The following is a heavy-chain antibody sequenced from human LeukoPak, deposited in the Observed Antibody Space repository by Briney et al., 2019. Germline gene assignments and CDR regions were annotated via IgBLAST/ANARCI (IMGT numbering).Heavy chain of an antibody. CDR3: ARDPPLTYYDFWSGYDNYYGMDV. J-gene: IGHJ6*02. CDR2: ISGSGGST. Sequence: GSLRLSCAVSGFTISSYAMSWVRQAPGKGLEWVSAISGSGGSTYYADSVKGRFTISRDNSKNTLYMQMNSLRAEDTAVYYCARDPPLTYYDFWSGYDNYYGMDVWGQGTTVTVSS. V-gene: IGHV3-23*01. D-gene: IGHD3-3*01. CDR1: GFTISSYA.